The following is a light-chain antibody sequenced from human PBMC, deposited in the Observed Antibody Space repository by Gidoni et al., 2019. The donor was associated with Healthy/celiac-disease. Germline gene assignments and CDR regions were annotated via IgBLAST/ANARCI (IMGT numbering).Light chain of an antibody. J-gene: IGKJ3*01. Sequence: DIQMTQSPSSLSASVGDRVTITCRASQGISNYLAWYQQKPGKVPKLLIYAASTLHSGVPSRFSGSGSGTDFTLTISSLQPEDVATYYCQKYNSAPFFGPGTKVDIK. CDR1: QGISNY. CDR2: AAS. V-gene: IGKV1-27*01. CDR3: QKYNSAPF.